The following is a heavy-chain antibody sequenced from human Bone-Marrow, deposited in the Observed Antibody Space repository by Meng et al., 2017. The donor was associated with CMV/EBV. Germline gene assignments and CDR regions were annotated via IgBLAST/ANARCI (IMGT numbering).Heavy chain of an antibody. Sequence: QVQLVESGXGVVQPXGSLRLXXXASGFTFSSYAMHWVRQAPGKGLEWVAAISYDGSNKYYADSVKGRFTISRDNSKNTLYLQMNSLRAEDTAVYYCARDLRTGSGSYYFDYWGQGTLVTVSS. D-gene: IGHD3-10*01. J-gene: IGHJ4*02. V-gene: IGHV3-30-3*01. CDR1: GFTFSSYA. CDR2: ISYDGSNK. CDR3: ARDLRTGSGSYYFDY.